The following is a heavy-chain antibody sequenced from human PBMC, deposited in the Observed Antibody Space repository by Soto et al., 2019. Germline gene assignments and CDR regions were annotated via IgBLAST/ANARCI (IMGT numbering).Heavy chain of an antibody. J-gene: IGHJ6*02. D-gene: IGHD3-9*01. CDR1: GGTFSSYA. Sequence: SVKVSCKASGGTFSSYAISWVRQAPGQGLEWMGGIIPIFGTANYAQKFQGRVTITADESTSTAYMELSSLRSEDTAVYYCARDPFPDYDILTGYYSGYGMDVWGQGTTVTVSS. CDR3: ARDPFPDYDILTGYYSGYGMDV. V-gene: IGHV1-69*13. CDR2: IIPIFGTA.